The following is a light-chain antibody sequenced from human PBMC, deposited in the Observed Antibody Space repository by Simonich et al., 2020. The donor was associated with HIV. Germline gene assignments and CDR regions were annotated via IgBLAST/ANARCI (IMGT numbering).Light chain of an antibody. CDR1: SSDAGGYNY. V-gene: IGLV2-8*01. CDR3: SSYVGSNNWV. Sequence: QSALTQPASVSGSPGQSITISCTGTSSDAGGYNYVSWYQQHPGKAPKLMIYDVSKRPSGVPDHFSGSKSGNTASLTVSGRQAEDEADYYCSSYVGSNNWVFGGGTKLTVL. J-gene: IGLJ3*02. CDR2: DVS.